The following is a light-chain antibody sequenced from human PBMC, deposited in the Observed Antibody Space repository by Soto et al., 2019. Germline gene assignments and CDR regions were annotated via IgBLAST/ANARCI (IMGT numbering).Light chain of an antibody. J-gene: IGLJ2*01. V-gene: IGLV2-8*01. CDR1: SSDVGGYNY. Sequence: QSALTQPPSASGSPGQSVTISCTGTSSDVGGYNYVSWYQQHPGKAPKLMIYEVSKRPSGVPGRFSGSKSGNTASLTVSVLQAEDEADYYCSSYAGSNNPVVFGGGTKLTVL. CDR3: SSYAGSNNPVV. CDR2: EVS.